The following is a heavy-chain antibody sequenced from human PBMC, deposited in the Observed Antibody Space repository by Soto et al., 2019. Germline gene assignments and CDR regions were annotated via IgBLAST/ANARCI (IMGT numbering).Heavy chain of an antibody. CDR1: GSTFSSYW. Sequence: PGGSLRLSCVASGSTFSSYWMHWVRQAPGKGLVWVSRINSDGSSTSYADSVKGRFTISRDSAKNTLYLQMNSLRAEDTAVYYCARGATIFGVASRGFDPWGQGTLVTVSS. D-gene: IGHD3-3*01. J-gene: IGHJ5*02. CDR3: ARGATIFGVASRGFDP. V-gene: IGHV3-74*01. CDR2: INSDGSST.